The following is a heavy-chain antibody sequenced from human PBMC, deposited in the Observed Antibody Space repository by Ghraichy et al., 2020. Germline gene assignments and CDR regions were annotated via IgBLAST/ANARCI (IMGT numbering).Heavy chain of an antibody. CDR1: GFTFDDYA. J-gene: IGHJ6*02. D-gene: IGHD3-10*01. Sequence: GGSLRLSCAASGFTFDDYAMHWVRQAPGKGLEWVSGISWNSGSIGYADSVKGRFTISRDNAKNSLYLQMNSLRAEDTALYYCATLQSITSNYYYGMDVWGQGTTVTVSS. CDR3: ATLQSITSNYYYGMDV. V-gene: IGHV3-9*01. CDR2: ISWNSGSI.